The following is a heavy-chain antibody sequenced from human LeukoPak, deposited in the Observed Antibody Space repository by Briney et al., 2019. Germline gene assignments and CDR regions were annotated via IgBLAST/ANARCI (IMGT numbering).Heavy chain of an antibody. CDR1: GFTFSSYW. J-gene: IGHJ4*02. CDR2: INSDGSST. D-gene: IGHD4-17*01. CDR3: ANLYGDYVAY. Sequence: GGSLRPSCAASGFTFSSYWMHWVRQAPGKGLVWVSRINSDGSSTSYADSVKGRFTISRDNAKNTLYLQMNSLRAEDTSVYYCANLYGDYVAYWGQGTLVTVSS. V-gene: IGHV3-74*01.